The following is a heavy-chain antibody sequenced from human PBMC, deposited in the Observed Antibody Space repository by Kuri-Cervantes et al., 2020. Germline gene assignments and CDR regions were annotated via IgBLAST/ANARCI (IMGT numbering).Heavy chain of an antibody. D-gene: IGHD3-22*01. V-gene: IGHV3-21*04. J-gene: IGHJ6*02. CDR1: GFTFSSYG. CDR2: ISSSSSYI. Sequence: GALKLSCAASGFTFSSYGMNWVRQAPGKGLEWVATISSSSSYIYYADSVKGRFTISRDNAKNTPYLQMNSLRAEDTAVYYCAKGQRLLRRHMDVWGQGTTVTVSS. CDR3: AKGQRLLRRHMDV.